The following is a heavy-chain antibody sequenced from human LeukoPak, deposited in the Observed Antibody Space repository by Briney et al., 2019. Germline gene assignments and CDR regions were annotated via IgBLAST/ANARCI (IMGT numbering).Heavy chain of an antibody. V-gene: IGHV3-13*01. Sequence: GGSLRLSCAASGFTFSSYDMHWVRQATGKGLEWVSAIGVAANTFYSGSMKGRFTISRENAKNSLYLLMTSLRAEDTAVYYCARAPTYYYDSSGYYYFDYWGQGTLVTVSS. CDR3: ARAPTYYYDSSGYYYFDY. J-gene: IGHJ4*02. CDR2: IGVAANT. D-gene: IGHD3-22*01. CDR1: GFTFSSYD.